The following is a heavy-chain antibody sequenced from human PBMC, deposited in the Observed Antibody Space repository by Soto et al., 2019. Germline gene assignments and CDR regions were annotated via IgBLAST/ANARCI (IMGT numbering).Heavy chain of an antibody. V-gene: IGHV4-30-4*01. D-gene: IGHD6-13*01. CDR3: ARDGKAAARGTDV. J-gene: IGHJ6*02. CDR2: IYYSGST. Sequence: SETLSLTCTVSGGSISSGDYYWRWIRQPPGKGLEWIGYIYYSGSTYYNPSLKSRVTISVDTSKNQFSLKLSSVTAADTAVYYCARDGKAAARGTDVGGQGTTVTVAS. CDR1: GGSISSGDYY.